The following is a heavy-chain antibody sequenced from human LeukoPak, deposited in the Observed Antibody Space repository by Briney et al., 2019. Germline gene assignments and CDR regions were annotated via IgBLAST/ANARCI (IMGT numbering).Heavy chain of an antibody. J-gene: IGHJ3*02. CDR3: AGVRMTTVTTQGYAEDAFDI. CDR1: GFTFSSYS. V-gene: IGHV3-21*01. Sequence: GGSLRLSCAASGFTFSSYSMNWVRQAPGKGLEWVSSISSSSSYIYYADSVKGRFTISRDNAKNSLYLQMNSLRAEDTAVYYCAGVRMTTVTTQGYAEDAFDIWGQGTMVTVPS. D-gene: IGHD4-17*01. CDR2: ISSSSSYI.